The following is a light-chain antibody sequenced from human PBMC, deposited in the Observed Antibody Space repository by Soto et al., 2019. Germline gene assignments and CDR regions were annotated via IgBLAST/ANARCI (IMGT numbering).Light chain of an antibody. CDR2: GAS. J-gene: IGKJ1*01. CDR1: QAISSN. Sequence: EIVMTQSPATLSVSRGERATLSCRANQAISSNLAWYQQKPGQAPRLLIYGASTRATGIPVRFSGSGSETDFTLTITRLEPEDFAVYYCQQYSSSRTFGQGTKVDI. V-gene: IGKV3D-15*01. CDR3: QQYSSSRT.